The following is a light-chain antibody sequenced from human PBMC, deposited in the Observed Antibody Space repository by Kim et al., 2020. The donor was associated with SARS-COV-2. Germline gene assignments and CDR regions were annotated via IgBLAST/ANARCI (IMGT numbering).Light chain of an antibody. Sequence: EIVMTQSPDTLSVSPGERVTLSCRASQSVSSNLAWYQQKPGQAPGLLIYAASTRPTGVPARFSASGSGTEFTLTIRSLQSEDFAIYYCQQYNDWPGTFGLGTKVDIK. CDR2: AAS. V-gene: IGKV3-15*01. J-gene: IGKJ1*01. CDR3: QQYNDWPGT. CDR1: QSVSSN.